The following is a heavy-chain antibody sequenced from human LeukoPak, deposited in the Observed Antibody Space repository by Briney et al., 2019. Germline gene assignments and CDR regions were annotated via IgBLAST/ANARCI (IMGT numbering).Heavy chain of an antibody. J-gene: IGHJ3*02. CDR1: SGSVRDGSDY. D-gene: IGHD1-26*01. Sequence: PSQTLSLTCTVSSGSVRDGSDYWSWIRQPAGKGLEWIGRIYSSGITNYSPSLKSRVTMSLDTAKNQFSLNLTSVTAADTAVYFCATNRAGTYDRPFDIWGQGTMVTVSS. V-gene: IGHV4-61*02. CDR3: ATNRAGTYDRPFDI. CDR2: IYSSGIT.